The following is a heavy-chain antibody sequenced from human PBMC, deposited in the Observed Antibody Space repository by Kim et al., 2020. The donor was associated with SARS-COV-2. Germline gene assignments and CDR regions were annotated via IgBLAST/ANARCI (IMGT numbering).Heavy chain of an antibody. D-gene: IGHD2-21*01. Sequence: ASVKVSCKASGYTFANYFIHWVRQAPGQGLEWMGIVNPSGTTTTYAQSFQDRVTMTRDTSTSTAYMELTSLRSEDTAVYYCARGSELGGNELWHWGQGTLVTVSP. CDR3: ARGSELGGNELWH. CDR2: VNPSGTTT. CDR1: GYTFANYF. J-gene: IGHJ4*02. V-gene: IGHV1-46*01.